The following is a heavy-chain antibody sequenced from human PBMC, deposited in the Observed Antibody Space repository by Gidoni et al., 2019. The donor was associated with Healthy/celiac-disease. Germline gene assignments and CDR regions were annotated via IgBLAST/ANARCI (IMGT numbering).Heavy chain of an antibody. CDR1: GFTFSRYD. CDR2: ISSSGSTI. Sequence: EVQLVESGGGLVQPGGSVRLSCAAPGFTFSRYDMNWVRQAPGKGLEWVSYISSSGSTIYYADSVKGRFTISRDNAKNSLYLQMNSLRAEDTAVYYCARGGEWGYCSGGSCYPFDYWGQGTLVTVSS. V-gene: IGHV3-48*03. J-gene: IGHJ4*02. CDR3: ARGGEWGYCSGGSCYPFDY. D-gene: IGHD2-15*01.